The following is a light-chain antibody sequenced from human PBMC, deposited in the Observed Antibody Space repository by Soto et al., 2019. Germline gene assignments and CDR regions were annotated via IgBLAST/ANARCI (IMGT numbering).Light chain of an antibody. V-gene: IGKV3-11*01. Sequence: EIVLTQFPATLSLSPGDGATLSCRASQSVSSYLAWYQQKRGQAPRLLIYDSSNRATGIPARFSGSGSGTDFSLIISSLEPEDFAVYSCQQYNDWPITFGPGTRLEIK. J-gene: IGKJ5*01. CDR2: DSS. CDR1: QSVSSY. CDR3: QQYNDWPIT.